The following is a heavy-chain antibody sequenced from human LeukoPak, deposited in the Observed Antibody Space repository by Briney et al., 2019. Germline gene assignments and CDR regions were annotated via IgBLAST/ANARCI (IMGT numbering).Heavy chain of an antibody. V-gene: IGHV1-46*01. CDR2: INPSGGST. J-gene: IGHJ4*02. CDR3: AHICSSTSCYLDY. D-gene: IGHD2-2*01. CDR1: GYTFTSYY. Sequence: GASVKVSCKASGYTFTSYYMHWVRQAPGQGLERMGIINPSGGSTSYAQKFQGRVTMTRDTSTNAVYMELSSLRSEDTALYFCAHICSSTSCYLDYWGQGTLVTVSS.